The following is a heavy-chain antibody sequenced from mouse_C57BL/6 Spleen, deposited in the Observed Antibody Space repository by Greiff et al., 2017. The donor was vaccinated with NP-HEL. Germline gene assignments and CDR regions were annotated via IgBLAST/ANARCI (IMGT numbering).Heavy chain of an antibody. CDR3: ARGGYEVGFDH. D-gene: IGHD2-2*01. Sequence: VQLKESGAELVKPGASVKLSCTASGFNIKDYYMHWVKQRTEQGLEWIGRIDPEDGETKYAPKFQGKATITADTSSNKADLQLRRLASEETAVFYWARGGYEVGFDHWGQGTPPPGSS. CDR2: IDPEDGET. CDR1: GFNIKDYY. J-gene: IGHJ2*01. V-gene: IGHV14-2*01.